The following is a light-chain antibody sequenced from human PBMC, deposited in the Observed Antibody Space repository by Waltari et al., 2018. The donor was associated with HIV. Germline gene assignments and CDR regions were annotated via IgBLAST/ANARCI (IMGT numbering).Light chain of an antibody. CDR3: QQASSFPLT. V-gene: IGKV1-12*01. Sequence: DIQMTQPPSSVSASVGARVTITCRASQGIRSCLAWYQQKPGKAPKLLIYAASSLQSGVLSRFSGSGSGTDFTLTISSLQPEDFATYYCQQASSFPLTFGGGTKVGIK. CDR2: AAS. CDR1: QGIRSC. J-gene: IGKJ4*01.